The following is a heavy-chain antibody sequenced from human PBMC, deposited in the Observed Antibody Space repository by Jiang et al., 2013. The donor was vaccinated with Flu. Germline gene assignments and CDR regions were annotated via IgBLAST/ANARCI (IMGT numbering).Heavy chain of an antibody. Sequence: GAEVKNPGASVKVSCKASGYTFNFYYMHWVRQAPGQGLEWMGMINPSGGVPSYAQKFQGRVTLTRDTSATTVYMELSSLRSGDTAVYYCAREGLEMATARSFHFDYWGQGALVTVSS. V-gene: IGHV1-46*02. D-gene: IGHD5-24*01. CDR1: GYTFNFYY. CDR3: AREGLEMATARSFHFDY. CDR2: INPSGGVP. J-gene: IGHJ4*02.